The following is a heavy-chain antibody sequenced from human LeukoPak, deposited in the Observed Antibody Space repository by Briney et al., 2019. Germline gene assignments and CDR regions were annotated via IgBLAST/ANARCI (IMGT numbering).Heavy chain of an antibody. CDR1: GFTFSSYS. V-gene: IGHV3-21*01. Sequence: GGSLRLSCAASGFTFSSYSMNWVRQAPGKGLEWVSSISSSSSYIYYADSVKGRFTISRDNAKNSLYLQMNSLRAEDTAVYYCQLWLLTSEAKGYWGQGTLVTVSS. J-gene: IGHJ4*02. D-gene: IGHD5-18*01. CDR3: QLWLLTSEAKGY. CDR2: ISSSSSYI.